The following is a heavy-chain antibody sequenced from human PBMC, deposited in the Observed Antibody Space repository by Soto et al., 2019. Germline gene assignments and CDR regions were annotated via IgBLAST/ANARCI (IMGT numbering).Heavy chain of an antibody. CDR2: INTYNGNT. J-gene: IGHJ6*02. CDR1: GYTFTRYG. D-gene: IGHD3-16*01. Sequence: QVQLVQSGAEVKNPGASVKVSCKASGYTFTRYGIGWARQAPGQGLEWMGWINTYNGNTNYAQNVQGRVTLTTDTPTSTAYMELRSLRSNDPAIYYCAMVDVYVTPSPQDVWGQGTTVIVSS. CDR3: AMVDVYVTPSPQDV. V-gene: IGHV1-18*01.